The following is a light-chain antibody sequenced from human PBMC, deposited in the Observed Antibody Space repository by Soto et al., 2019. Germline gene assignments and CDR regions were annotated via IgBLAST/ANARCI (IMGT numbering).Light chain of an antibody. V-gene: IGKV1-5*03. J-gene: IGKJ1*01. CDR2: KAS. CDR1: QGVGGW. Sequence: IQLTQSPSSVSASVVDRVTMTCRASQGVGGWLAWYQQKPGKVPKLLIYKASTLKSGVPSRFSGSGSGTEFTLTISSLQPDDFATYYCQHYNSYSEAFGQGTKVDIK. CDR3: QHYNSYSEA.